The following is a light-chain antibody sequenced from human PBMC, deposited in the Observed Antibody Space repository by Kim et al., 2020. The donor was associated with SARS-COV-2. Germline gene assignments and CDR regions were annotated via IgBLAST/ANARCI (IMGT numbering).Light chain of an antibody. V-gene: IGLV3-25*03. J-gene: IGLJ1*01. Sequence: SYELTQPPSVSVSPGQTARITCSGDALSKQYAFWYQQKTGQAPVLVIYKDSERPSGIPERFSGSSSGTTVTLTISGVQAEDEADYYCQSTDSSGTYVFGTGTKVTVL. CDR3: QSTDSSGTYV. CDR2: KDS. CDR1: ALSKQY.